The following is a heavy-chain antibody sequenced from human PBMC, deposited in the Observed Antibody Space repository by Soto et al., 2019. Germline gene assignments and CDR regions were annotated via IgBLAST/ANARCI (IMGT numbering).Heavy chain of an antibody. D-gene: IGHD3-22*01. CDR1: GFTFSTYT. Sequence: GGSLRLSCAASGFTFSTYTMNWVRQAPGKGLEWVSYITTTGTIYYADSVKGRFTISRDNSKNTLYLQMNSLRAEDTAVYFCAKDTFYYDRSGYYTFDYWGQGTLVTVSS. V-gene: IGHV3-48*01. CDR3: AKDTFYYDRSGYYTFDY. J-gene: IGHJ4*02. CDR2: ITTTGTI.